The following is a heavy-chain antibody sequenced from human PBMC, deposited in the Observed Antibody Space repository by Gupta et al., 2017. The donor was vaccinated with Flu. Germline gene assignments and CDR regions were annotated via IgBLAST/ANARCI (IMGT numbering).Heavy chain of an antibody. CDR2: ISWNSGSI. D-gene: IGHD6-19*01. V-gene: IGHV3-9*01. CDR1: GFTFDDYA. CDR3: AKGGANIAVAGHYYGMDV. Sequence: EVQLVESGGGLVQPGRSLRLSCAASGFTFDDYAMHWVRQAPGKGLEWVSGISWNSGSIGYADSVKGRFTISRDNAKNSLYLQMNSLRAEDTALYYCAKGGANIAVAGHYYGMDVWGQGTTVTVSS. J-gene: IGHJ6*02.